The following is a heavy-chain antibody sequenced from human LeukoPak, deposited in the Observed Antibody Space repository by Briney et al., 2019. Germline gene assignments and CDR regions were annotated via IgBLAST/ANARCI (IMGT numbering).Heavy chain of an antibody. J-gene: IGHJ4*02. CDR2: ISYDGSNK. D-gene: IGHD1-26*01. CDR3: ARGASGSYFGEQSYYFDY. V-gene: IGHV3-30-3*01. CDR1: GFTFSSYA. Sequence: PGGSLRLSCAASGFTFSSYAMHWVRQAPGKGLEWVAVISYDGSNKYYADSVKGRFTISRDNSKNTLYLQMNSLRAEDTAVYYCARGASGSYFGEQSYYFDYWGQGTLVTVSS.